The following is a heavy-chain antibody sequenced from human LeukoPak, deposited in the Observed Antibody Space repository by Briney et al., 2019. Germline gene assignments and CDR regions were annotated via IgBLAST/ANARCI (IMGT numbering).Heavy chain of an antibody. Sequence: GGSLRLSCAASGFTFSSYAMSWVRQAPGKGLEWVSAISGSGGSTYYADPVKGRFTISRDNSKNTLYLQMNSLRAEDTAVYYCAKREMATYVPNYFDYWGQGTLVTVSS. CDR3: AKREMATYVPNYFDY. D-gene: IGHD5-24*01. J-gene: IGHJ4*02. CDR2: ISGSGGST. CDR1: GFTFSSYA. V-gene: IGHV3-23*01.